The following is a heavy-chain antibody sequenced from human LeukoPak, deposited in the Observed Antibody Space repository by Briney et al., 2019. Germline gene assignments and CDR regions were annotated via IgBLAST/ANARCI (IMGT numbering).Heavy chain of an antibody. CDR1: GGSISSYY. CDR2: IYTSGST. CDR3: ARAGVRGYYYYYMDV. J-gene: IGHJ6*03. V-gene: IGHV4-4*07. D-gene: IGHD3-10*01. Sequence: SETLSLTCTVSGGSISSYYWSWILQPAGKGLEWVGRIYTSGSTNYNPSLKSRVTMSVDTSKNQFSLKLSSVTAADTAVFYCARAGVRGYYYYYMDVWGKGTTVTISS.